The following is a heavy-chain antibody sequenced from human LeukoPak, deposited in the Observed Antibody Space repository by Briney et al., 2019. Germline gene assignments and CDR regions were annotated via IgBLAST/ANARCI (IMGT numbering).Heavy chain of an antibody. CDR2: IYYSGST. CDR1: GGSISSSSYS. D-gene: IGHD6-19*01. V-gene: IGHV4-39*07. CDR3: ARAHFGWAQWLAPFDY. Sequence: PSETLSLTCTVSGGSISSSSYSWGWIRQPPGKGLEWIGSIYYSGSTCYNPSLKSRVTISVDTSKNQFSLKLSSVTAADTAVYYCARAHFGWAQWLAPFDYWGQGTLVTVSS. J-gene: IGHJ4*02.